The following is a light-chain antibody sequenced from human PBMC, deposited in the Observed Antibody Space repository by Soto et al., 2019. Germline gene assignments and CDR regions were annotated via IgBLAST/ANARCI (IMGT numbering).Light chain of an antibody. CDR3: QQYDSYSPT. CDR2: KAS. CDR1: QSISTY. J-gene: IGKJ1*01. V-gene: IGKV1-5*03. Sequence: DIQMTQSPSTLSESIGDRVTITCRASQSISTYLAWFQQKPGKAPKLLIYKASTLQSGVPSRFSGSGSGTEVTLTISSLQPDDSATYYCQQYDSYSPTVGQGTKVEIQ.